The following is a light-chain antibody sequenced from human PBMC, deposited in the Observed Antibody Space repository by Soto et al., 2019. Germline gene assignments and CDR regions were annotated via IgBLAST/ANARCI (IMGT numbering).Light chain of an antibody. Sequence: DIQLTQSPSFLSASVGDRVTITCRASQGISSYLAWYQQKPGKAPKLLIYAASTLQSGVPSRFSGSGSRTEFTLTISSLQPEDFGTYYCQQLNSYPRTFGQGTKVEIK. CDR1: QGISSY. CDR3: QQLNSYPRT. J-gene: IGKJ1*01. CDR2: AAS. V-gene: IGKV1-9*01.